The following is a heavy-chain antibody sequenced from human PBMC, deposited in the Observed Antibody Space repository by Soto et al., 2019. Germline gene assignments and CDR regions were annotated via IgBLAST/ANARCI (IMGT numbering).Heavy chain of an antibody. CDR3: SRGPGGPDGPGDY. V-gene: IGHV1-3*01. CDR1: GYTFTSYA. Sequence: QVQLVQSGAEVKKPGASVKVSCKASGYTFTSYAMHWVRQAPGQRLEWMGWINAGNGNTKYSQKFQGRVTITRDTSASTAYMELSSLRSEDTAVYYCSRGPGGPDGPGDYWGQGTLVTVSS. CDR2: INAGNGNT. D-gene: IGHD2-15*01. J-gene: IGHJ4*02.